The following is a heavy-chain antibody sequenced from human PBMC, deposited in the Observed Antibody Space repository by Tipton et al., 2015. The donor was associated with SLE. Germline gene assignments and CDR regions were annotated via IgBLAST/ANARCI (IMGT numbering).Heavy chain of an antibody. D-gene: IGHD3-22*01. CDR1: GGSISSSNW. CDR2: SYYSGRT. CDR3: AGTSNYYDSSTDY. V-gene: IGHV4-39*07. J-gene: IGHJ4*02. Sequence: TLSLTCAVSGGSISSSNWWGWIRQPPGKGLEWIGSSYYSGRTYYNPSLKSRVTISVDMSKNQFSLKVSSVTAADTAVYYCAGTSNYYDSSTDYWGQGTLVTVSS.